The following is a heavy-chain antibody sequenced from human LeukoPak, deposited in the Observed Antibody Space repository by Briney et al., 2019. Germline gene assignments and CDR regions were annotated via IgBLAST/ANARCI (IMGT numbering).Heavy chain of an antibody. CDR1: GFTFSSYW. Sequence: GGSLRLSCAASGFTFSSYWMSWVRQAPGKGLEWVANIKQDRSEKNYVDSVKGRFTIFRDNAKNSLHLQMNSLRAEDTAVYYCASDREYYYASGSFDYWGQGTLVTVSS. CDR2: IKQDRSEK. CDR3: ASDREYYYASGSFDY. V-gene: IGHV3-7*04. J-gene: IGHJ4*02. D-gene: IGHD3-10*01.